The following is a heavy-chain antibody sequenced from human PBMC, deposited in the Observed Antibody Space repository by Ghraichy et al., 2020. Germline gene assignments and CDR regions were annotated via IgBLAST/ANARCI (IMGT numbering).Heavy chain of an antibody. D-gene: IGHD2-2*01. CDR3: ARDFDRDGDIVIAAAPQEGVDHNCAMDV. CDR2: TYYRSKWYK. CDR1: GDSVSSNSAT. J-gene: IGHJ6*02. Sequence: SQTLSLTCVISGDSVSSNSATWNWIRQSPSRGLEWLGRTYYRSKWYKDYGVSVKSRIIINPDTSRNQFSLQLNSVTPEDTAVYYCARDFDRDGDIVIAAAPQEGVDHNCAMDVWGQGTTVTVSS. V-gene: IGHV6-1*01.